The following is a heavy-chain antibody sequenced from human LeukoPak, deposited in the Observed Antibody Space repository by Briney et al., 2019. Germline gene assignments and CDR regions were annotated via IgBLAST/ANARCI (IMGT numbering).Heavy chain of an antibody. CDR2: IYSSGNT. J-gene: IGHJ4*02. CDR3: AKDLSRKNVVVTIQLDY. V-gene: IGHV3-53*04. D-gene: IGHD2-15*01. CDR1: GFTASSNY. Sequence: GGSLRLSCAASGFTASSNYMSWVRQAPGKGLEWVSVIYSSGNTHYADSVKGRFTISRHNSQSTLFLEMNSLRAEDTAVYFCAKDLSRKNVVVTIQLDYWGQGTLVTVSS.